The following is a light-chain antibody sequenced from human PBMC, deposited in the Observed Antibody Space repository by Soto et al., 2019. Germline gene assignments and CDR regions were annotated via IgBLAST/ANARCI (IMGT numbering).Light chain of an antibody. CDR2: AAS. V-gene: IGKV1-9*01. Sequence: DIQLTQSPSFLSASVGDRVTITCRASQGISSYLAWYQQKPGKAPKLLIYAASTLQSGVPSRFSGSGSGTEFTLTISSLQPEYFATYNCQQLNSYPLTFGGGTKV. CDR3: QQLNSYPLT. J-gene: IGKJ4*01. CDR1: QGISSY.